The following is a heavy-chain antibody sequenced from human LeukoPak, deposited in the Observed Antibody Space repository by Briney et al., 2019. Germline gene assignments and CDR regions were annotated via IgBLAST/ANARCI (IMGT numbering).Heavy chain of an antibody. Sequence: GGSLRLSCAASGFSFSNYWMSWVRQAPGKGLEWVANIKQDGSEKFYVDSVKGRFTISRDNAKNSVYLQMNSLRGEDMAVYYCARGGSGWYGEYNFDYWGQGTLVTVSS. CDR1: GFSFSNYW. J-gene: IGHJ4*02. CDR3: ARGGSGWYGEYNFDY. V-gene: IGHV3-7*01. D-gene: IGHD6-19*01. CDR2: IKQDGSEK.